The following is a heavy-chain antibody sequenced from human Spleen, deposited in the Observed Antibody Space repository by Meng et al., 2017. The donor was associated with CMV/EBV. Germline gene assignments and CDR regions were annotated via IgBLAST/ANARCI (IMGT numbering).Heavy chain of an antibody. CDR1: SISSSSCY. V-gene: IGHV4-39*01. CDR2: IYYSGST. J-gene: IGHJ4*02. Sequence: SISSSSCYWGWIRQPPGKGLEWIGSIYYSGSTYYNPSLKSRVTISVDTSKNQFSLKLSSVTAADTVVYYCARHRDYYDSSGYYFGYWGQGTLVTVSS. CDR3: ARHRDYYDSSGYYFGY. D-gene: IGHD3-22*01.